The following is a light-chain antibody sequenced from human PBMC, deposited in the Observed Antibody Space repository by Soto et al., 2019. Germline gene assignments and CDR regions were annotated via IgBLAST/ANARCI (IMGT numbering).Light chain of an antibody. CDR3: ETWDSNSLV. J-gene: IGLJ3*02. CDR1: SGHSDYI. V-gene: IGLV4-60*02. CDR2: LERSGNY. Sequence: QSVLTQSSSASASLGSSVTFPCTLSSGHSDYIIACHQQQPGKAPRYLMNLERSGNYNRGSGVPDRFSGSSSGADRYLTISHVRFEDEADYYCETWDSNSLVFGGGTKFTVL.